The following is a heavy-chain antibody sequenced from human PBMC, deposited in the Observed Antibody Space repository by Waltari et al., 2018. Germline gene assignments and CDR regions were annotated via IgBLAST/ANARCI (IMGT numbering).Heavy chain of an antibody. CDR1: GVSISRGAYS. Sequence: QLQLQESGSGLVKPSQTLSLTCPVSGVSISRGAYSSRWSRQRPGKGLEWIGYIYHSGSTYYNPSLKSRVTISVDRSKNQFSLKLSSVTAADTAVYYCARAPLRFFWFDPWGQGTLVTVSS. CDR2: IYHSGST. V-gene: IGHV4-30-2*01. CDR3: ARAPLRFFWFDP. D-gene: IGHD3-3*01. J-gene: IGHJ5*02.